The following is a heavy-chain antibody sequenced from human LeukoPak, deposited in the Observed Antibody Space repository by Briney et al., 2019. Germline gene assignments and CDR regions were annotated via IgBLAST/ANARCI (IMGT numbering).Heavy chain of an antibody. D-gene: IGHD2-15*01. V-gene: IGHV1-2*06. CDR3: ARGHGLAATIENRYYYYYYYMDV. J-gene: IGHJ6*03. CDR2: INPNSGGT. CDR1: GYTFTGYY. Sequence: ASVKVSCKASGYTFTGYYMHWVRQAPGQGLEWMGRINPNSGGTNYAQKFQGRVTMTRDTSISTAYMALSRLRSDDTAVYYCARGHGLAATIENRYYYYYYYMDVWGKGTTVTVSS.